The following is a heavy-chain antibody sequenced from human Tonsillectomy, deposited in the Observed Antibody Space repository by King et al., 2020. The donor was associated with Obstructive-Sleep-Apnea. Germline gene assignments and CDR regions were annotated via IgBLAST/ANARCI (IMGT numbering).Heavy chain of an antibody. J-gene: IGHJ4*02. CDR1: GFRFRSYP. CDR2: ISGTDGST. CDR3: AKAGYGEYPYYFDS. Sequence: VQLVESGGGLEQPGGSLRLSCVASGFRFRSYPMTWVRQAPGKGLEWVSSISGTDGSTYYADSVKGRFTISRENTNNTVFLQMDSLRAEDTAVYYCAKAGYGEYPYYFDSWGQGTLVTVSS. V-gene: IGHV3-23*04. D-gene: IGHD4-17*01.